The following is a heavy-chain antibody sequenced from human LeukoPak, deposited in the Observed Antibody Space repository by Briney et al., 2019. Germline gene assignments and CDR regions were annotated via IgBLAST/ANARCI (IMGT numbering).Heavy chain of an antibody. CDR1: GGTFSSYA. D-gene: IGHD3-9*01. CDR3: AGDYYDILTGYYYFDY. J-gene: IGHJ4*02. Sequence: ASVKVSCKASGGTFSSYAISWVRQAPGQRLEWMGWINAGNGNTKYSQKFQGRVTITRDTSASTAYMELSSLRSEDTAVYYCAGDYYDILTGYYYFDYWGQGTLVTVSS. V-gene: IGHV1-3*01. CDR2: INAGNGNT.